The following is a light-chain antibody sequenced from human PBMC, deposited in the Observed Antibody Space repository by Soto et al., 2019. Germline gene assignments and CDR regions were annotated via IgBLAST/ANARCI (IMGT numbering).Light chain of an antibody. CDR3: SSYTTSGTPV. CDR1: SSDVGGYNY. CDR2: EVS. J-gene: IGLJ3*02. Sequence: QSALTQPASVSGSPGQSITISCTGTSSDVGGYNYLSWYQQHPGKAPRVMIYEVSNRPSGVSNRISGSKSGNTASLTISGLQAEDEADYFCSSYTTSGTPVFGGGTKVTV. V-gene: IGLV2-14*01.